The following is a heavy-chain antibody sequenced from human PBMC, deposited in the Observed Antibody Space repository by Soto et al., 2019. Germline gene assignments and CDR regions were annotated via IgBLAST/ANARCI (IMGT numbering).Heavy chain of an antibody. J-gene: IGHJ4*02. CDR1: GGSISSSSYY. CDR2: IYYSGST. D-gene: IGHD1-1*01. Sequence: SETLSLTCTVSGGSISSSSYYWGWIRQPPGKGLEWIGSIYYSGSTYYNPSLKSRVTISVDTSKNQFSLKLSSVTAADTAVYYCARLDRTGTTGGIDYWGQGTLVTVSS. V-gene: IGHV4-39*01. CDR3: ARLDRTGTTGGIDY.